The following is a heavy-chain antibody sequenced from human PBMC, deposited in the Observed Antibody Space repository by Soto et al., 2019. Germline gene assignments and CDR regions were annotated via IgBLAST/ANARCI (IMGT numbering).Heavy chain of an antibody. CDR1: GFTFTNYE. CDR2: ISSSGKTI. V-gene: IGHV3-48*03. J-gene: IGHJ4*02. D-gene: IGHD5-12*01. Sequence: GGSLRLSCAASGFTFTNYEMNWVRQAPGKGLEWISYISSSGKTISYADSVKGRFTISRDNAKNSLYLQMDILRAEDTAVYYCARDPEKYSGSDLGIDYWGQGTLVTVSS. CDR3: ARDPEKYSGSDLGIDY.